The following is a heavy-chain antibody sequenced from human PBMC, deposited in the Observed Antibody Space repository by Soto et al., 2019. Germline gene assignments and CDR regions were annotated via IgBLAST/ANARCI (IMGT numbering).Heavy chain of an antibody. CDR2: IYHSGST. Sequence: SETLSLTCTVSGGSISSSSYYWGWIRQPPGKGLEWIGYIYHSGSTYYNPSLKSRVTISVDRSKNQFSLKLSSVTAADTAVYYCARGLLWFGELVSLRFDPWGQGTLVTVSS. CDR1: GGSISSSSYY. D-gene: IGHD3-10*01. V-gene: IGHV4-30-2*01. CDR3: ARGLLWFGELVSLRFDP. J-gene: IGHJ5*02.